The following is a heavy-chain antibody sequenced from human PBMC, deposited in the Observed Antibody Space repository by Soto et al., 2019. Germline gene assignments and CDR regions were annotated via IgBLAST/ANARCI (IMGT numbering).Heavy chain of an antibody. V-gene: IGHV4-31*03. J-gene: IGHJ4*02. D-gene: IGHD3-10*01. CDR2: IYYSGST. CDR3: ARDGVLLWFGELLPKYYFDY. Sequence: SETLSLTCTVSGGSISSGGDYWSWIRQHPGKGLEWIGYIYYSGSTYYNPSLKSRVTISVDTSKNQFSLKLSSVTAADTAVYYCARDGVLLWFGELLPKYYFDYWGQGILVTVSS. CDR1: GGSISSGGDY.